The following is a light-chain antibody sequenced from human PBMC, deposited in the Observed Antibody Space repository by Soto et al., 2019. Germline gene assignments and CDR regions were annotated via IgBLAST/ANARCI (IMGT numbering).Light chain of an antibody. Sequence: QSVLTQPASVSGTTGQLIFIYCTGTSSDVGGYNYVSWYQQHPGKAPKLMIYDVSNRPSGASNRFSGSTSDNTASLTSSGLQSEDETDKYFSSYTRFSTYAFGTVAKVTVL. CDR3: SSYTRFSTYA. CDR1: SSDVGGYNY. V-gene: IGLV2-14*01. CDR2: DVS. J-gene: IGLJ1*01.